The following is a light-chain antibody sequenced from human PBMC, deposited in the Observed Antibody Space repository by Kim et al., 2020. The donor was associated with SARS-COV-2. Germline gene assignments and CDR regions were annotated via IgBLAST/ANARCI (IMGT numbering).Light chain of an antibody. CDR2: QAN. V-gene: IGLV3-1*01. CDR1: KLGDKY. CDR3: QAWDSSTHNYV. Sequence: APTASMPGSGYKLGDKYVSWYQQKPGQSPVVVIYQANQRPSGIPERFSGSNSGNTATLTIGGTQAMDEADYYCQAWDSSTHNYVFGAGTKVTVL. J-gene: IGLJ1*01.